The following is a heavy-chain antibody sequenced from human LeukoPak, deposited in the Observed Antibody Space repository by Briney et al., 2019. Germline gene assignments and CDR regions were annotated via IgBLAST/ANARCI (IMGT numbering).Heavy chain of an antibody. CDR3: ARSPGGTNWFDP. CDR1: GYTLTELS. Sequence: ASVKVSCKVSGYTLTELSMHWVRQAPGKGLEWMGGFDPEDGETIYAQKFQGRVTMTRDTSTSTVYMELSSLRSEDTAVYYCARSPGGTNWFDPWGQGTLVTVSS. J-gene: IGHJ5*02. CDR2: FDPEDGET. D-gene: IGHD1-1*01. V-gene: IGHV1-24*01.